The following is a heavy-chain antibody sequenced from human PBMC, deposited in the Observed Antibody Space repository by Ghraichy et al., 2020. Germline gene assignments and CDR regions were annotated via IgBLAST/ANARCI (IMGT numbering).Heavy chain of an antibody. CDR3: SSGDTFDI. D-gene: IGHD3-10*01. J-gene: IGHJ3*02. V-gene: IGHV3-7*03. CDR2: INQDSREK. Sequence: GGSLRLSCAVSGLTFTKAWMTWVRQAPGKGLEWVANINQDSREKYYVHSVKGRFTISRDNARNSLYLQMNNLSAEDTAVYYCSSGDTFDIWGRGTMVTVSS. CDR1: GLTFTKAW.